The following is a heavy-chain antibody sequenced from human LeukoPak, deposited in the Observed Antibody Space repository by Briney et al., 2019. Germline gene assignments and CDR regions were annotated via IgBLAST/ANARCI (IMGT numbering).Heavy chain of an antibody. V-gene: IGHV3-30*04. CDR2: IGSDAITK. CDR1: GFSFSSYS. J-gene: IGHJ4*02. D-gene: IGHD6-13*01. CDR3: ARGGYSSSWYHDS. Sequence: GGSLRLSCTASGFSFSSYSMHWVRQAPGKGLEWVAVIGSDAITKYYADFVKGRFTISRDNSKDTLYLQMNSLRAEDTAVYYCARGGYSSSWYHDSWGQGTLVTVSS.